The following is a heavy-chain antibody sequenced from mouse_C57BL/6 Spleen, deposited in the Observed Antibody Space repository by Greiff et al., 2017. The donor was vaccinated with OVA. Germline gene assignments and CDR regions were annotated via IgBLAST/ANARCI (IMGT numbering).Heavy chain of an antibody. CDR3: ARDYDPFYAMDY. Sequence: EVKLVESGGGLVKPGGSLKLSCAASGFTFSDYGMHWVRQAPEKGLEWVVYISSGSSTIYYADTVKGRFTISRDNAKNTLFLQMTSLRSEDTAMYYCARDYDPFYAMDYWGQGTSVTVSS. V-gene: IGHV5-17*01. J-gene: IGHJ4*01. CDR1: GFTFSDYG. CDR2: ISSGSSTI. D-gene: IGHD2-4*01.